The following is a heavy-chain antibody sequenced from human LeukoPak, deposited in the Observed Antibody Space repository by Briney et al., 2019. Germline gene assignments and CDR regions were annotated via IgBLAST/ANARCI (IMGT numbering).Heavy chain of an antibody. CDR1: GFTSSSSA. J-gene: IGHJ6*02. Sequence: GGSLRLSCAASGFTSSSSAMYWVRQAPGEGLEWVAAISYDGRNNYYADSVKGRLTIARDNSKNTLYLQMSSPRAEDTAVYYCVRSTGKFYYGADVWGQGTTVTVSS. V-gene: IGHV3-30*04. CDR2: ISYDGRNN. D-gene: IGHD4/OR15-4a*01. CDR3: VRSTGKFYYGADV.